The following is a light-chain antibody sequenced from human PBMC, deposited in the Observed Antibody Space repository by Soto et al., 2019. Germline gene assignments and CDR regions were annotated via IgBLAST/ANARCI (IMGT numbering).Light chain of an antibody. CDR2: GAS. V-gene: IGKV3-15*01. CDR1: QSVRSN. Sequence: EIVMTQSPATLSVSPGERVTLSCWASQSVRSNLAWYQQKPGLAPRLLIYGASTRATGIPARFSGSGSGTEFTLTISSLQSEDFAVYYCQQYNNWPPLYTFGPGTKLEI. CDR3: QQYNNWPPLYT. J-gene: IGKJ2*01.